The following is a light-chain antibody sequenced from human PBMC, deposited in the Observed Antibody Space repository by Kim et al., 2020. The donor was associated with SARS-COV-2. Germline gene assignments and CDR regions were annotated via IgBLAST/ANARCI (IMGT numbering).Light chain of an antibody. V-gene: IGLV6-57*01. CDR1: SGSIASHY. CDR3: QSYDSSNPWV. CDR2: EDN. J-gene: IGLJ3*02. Sequence: TVTIPCTRSSGSIASHYVQWYQQRPGSSPTTVIYEDNQRPSGVPDRFSGSIDSSSNSAALTISGLKTEDEADYYCQSYDSSNPWVFGGGTKLTVL.